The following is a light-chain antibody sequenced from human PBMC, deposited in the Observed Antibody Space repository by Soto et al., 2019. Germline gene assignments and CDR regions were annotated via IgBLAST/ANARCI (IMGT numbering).Light chain of an antibody. V-gene: IGKV3-11*01. J-gene: IGKJ5*01. Sequence: LTQSPATLSVYPGERAAVSCRASQSLSSNLAWYQQKPGQAPRLLIIGASDRVTGIPARFSGSGSGTDFTLTISSLEPEDLAVYYCQQRSNWPPITDGQGTRLEIK. CDR3: QQRSNWPPIT. CDR1: QSLSSN. CDR2: GAS.